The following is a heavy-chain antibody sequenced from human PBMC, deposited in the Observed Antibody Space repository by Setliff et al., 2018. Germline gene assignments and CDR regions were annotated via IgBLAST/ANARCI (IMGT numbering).Heavy chain of an antibody. CDR2: FDPQGGEI. Sequence: ASVKVSCKLSGNTLTELSMHWVRQAPGGGPEWVGGFDPQGGEIIYAQKFQGRITMTEDTSTNTAYMELNSLRAEDTAVYYCARTNGGYDESCLDIWGQGTMVTVSS. J-gene: IGHJ3*02. CDR1: GNTLTELS. D-gene: IGHD2-8*01. CDR3: ARTNGGYDESCLDI. V-gene: IGHV1-24*01.